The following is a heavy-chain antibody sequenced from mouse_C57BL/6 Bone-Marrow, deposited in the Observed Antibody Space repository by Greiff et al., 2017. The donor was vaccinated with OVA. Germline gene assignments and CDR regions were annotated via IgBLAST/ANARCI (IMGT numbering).Heavy chain of an antibody. CDR3: ARTTDYYGSSYDAMDY. CDR2: IFPGSGST. J-gene: IGHJ4*01. CDR1: GYTFTDYY. D-gene: IGHD1-1*01. Sequence: VQLQQSGPELVKPGASVKISCKASGYTFTDYYINWVKQRPGQGLEWIGWIFPGSGSTYYNEKFKGKATLTVDKSSSTAYMLLSSLTSEDSAVYFCARTTDYYGSSYDAMDYWGQGTSVTVSS. V-gene: IGHV1-75*01.